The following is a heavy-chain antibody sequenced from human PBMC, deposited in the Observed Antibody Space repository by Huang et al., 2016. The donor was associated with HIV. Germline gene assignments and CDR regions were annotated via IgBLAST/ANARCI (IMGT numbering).Heavy chain of an antibody. CDR3: VRVGGVAAGTFGTFDI. CDR2: ISSSRSNI. V-gene: IGHV3-21*01. Sequence: EVQLVESGGGLVKPGGSLRLSCAASGFTFSSYSMNWVRQAPGKGLEWVSSISSSRSNIYYTESVKGRFTISRDNAKNSRYLQMNSLRAEDTAVYYCVRVGGVAAGTFGTFDIWGQGTMVTVS. D-gene: IGHD6-19*01. J-gene: IGHJ3*02. CDR1: GFTFSSYS.